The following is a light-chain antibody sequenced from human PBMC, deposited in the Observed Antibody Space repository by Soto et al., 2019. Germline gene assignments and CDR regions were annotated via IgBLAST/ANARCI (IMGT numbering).Light chain of an antibody. J-gene: IGLJ3*02. CDR2: EVS. V-gene: IGLV2-14*01. Sequence: ALTQPASVSGSPGQSITISCTGTSSDVGGYNYVSWYQQHPGKAPTLMIYEVSHRPSGVSNRFSGSKSGNTASLTISGLQAEDEADYYCSSYTSSSTGVFGGGTQLTVL. CDR1: SSDVGGYNY. CDR3: SSYTSSSTGV.